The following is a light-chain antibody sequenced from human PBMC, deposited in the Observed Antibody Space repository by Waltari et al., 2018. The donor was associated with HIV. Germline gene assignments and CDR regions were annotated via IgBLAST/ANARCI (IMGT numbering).Light chain of an antibody. Sequence: QSALTQPASVSGSLGQSITISCTGTSSDVGGYNYVSWYHHHPGNAPKLMIYEVTNRPSGVSNRFSGSKSGNTASLTISGLQAEDESDYYCTSYTSSSTLVVFGGGTNLTVL. J-gene: IGLJ2*01. CDR2: EVT. CDR3: TSYTSSSTLVV. CDR1: SSDVGGYNY. V-gene: IGLV2-14*01.